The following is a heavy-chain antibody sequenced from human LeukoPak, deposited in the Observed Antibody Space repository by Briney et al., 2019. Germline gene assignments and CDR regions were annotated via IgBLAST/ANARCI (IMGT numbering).Heavy chain of an antibody. J-gene: IGHJ4*02. CDR2: IYYSGST. CDR3: ARALYCSSTSCSAAFDY. Sequence: SETLSLTCTVSGGSISSYYWSWIRQPPGKGLEWIGYIYYSGSTNYNPSLKSRVTISVDTSKNQLSLKLSSVTAADTAVYYCARALYCSSTSCSAAFDYWGQGTLVTVSS. D-gene: IGHD2-2*01. V-gene: IGHV4-59*01. CDR1: GGSISSYY.